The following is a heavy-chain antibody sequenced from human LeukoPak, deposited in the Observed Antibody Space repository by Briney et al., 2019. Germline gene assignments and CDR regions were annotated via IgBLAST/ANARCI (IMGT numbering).Heavy chain of an antibody. CDR3: ARGYSGYENYFDY. V-gene: IGHV3-48*04. Sequence: GGSLRLSCAASGFTFSRYSMNWVRQAPGKGLEWVSYISSSSTIYYADSVKGRFTISRDNAKNSLYLQMNSLRAEDTAVYYCARGYSGYENYFDYWGQGTLVTVSS. CDR2: ISSSSTI. D-gene: IGHD5-12*01. J-gene: IGHJ4*02. CDR1: GFTFSRYS.